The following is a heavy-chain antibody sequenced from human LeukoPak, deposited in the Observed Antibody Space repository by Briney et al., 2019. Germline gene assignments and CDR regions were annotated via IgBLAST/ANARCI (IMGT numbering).Heavy chain of an antibody. CDR1: VLTVRSNY. Sequence: GGSLRLSCAASVLTVRSNYMSCVRQAPGKGLEWVSVIYSGGSTYYADSVKGRFTISRDNSKNTLYLQMNSLRAEDTSVYYCQRLGCSGGSCYSGEDYFDYWGQGTLVTVSS. CDR3: QRLGCSGGSCYSGEDYFDY. D-gene: IGHD2-15*01. V-gene: IGHV3-53*01. CDR2: IYSGGST. J-gene: IGHJ4*02.